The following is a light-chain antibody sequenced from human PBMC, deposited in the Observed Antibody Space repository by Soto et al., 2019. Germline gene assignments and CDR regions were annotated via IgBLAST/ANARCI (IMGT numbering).Light chain of an antibody. CDR2: EVS. V-gene: IGLV2-8*01. J-gene: IGLJ2*01. CDR3: RSYGGSNTVV. Sequence: QSVLTQPPSASGSPGQSVTISCTGSSSDVGGYNYVSWYQQHPGKAPKLMIYEVSKRSSGVPDRLSGSKSGNTASLTVSGLQAEDEADYYCRSYGGSNTVVFGGGTKLTVL. CDR1: SSDVGGYNY.